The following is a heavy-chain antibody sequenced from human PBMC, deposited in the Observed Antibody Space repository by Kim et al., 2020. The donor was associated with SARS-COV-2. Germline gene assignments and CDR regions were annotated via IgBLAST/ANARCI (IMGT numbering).Heavy chain of an antibody. D-gene: IGHD6-13*01. CDR1: GFTVSSNY. CDR2: IYSGGST. J-gene: IGHJ4*02. V-gene: IGHV3-53*01. Sequence: GGSLRLSCAASGFTVSSNYMSWVRQAPGKGLEWVSVIYSGGSTYYADSVKGRFTISRDNSKNTLYLQMNSLRAEDTAVYYCARGHIAAADSFDYWGQGTLVTVSS. CDR3: ARGHIAAADSFDY.